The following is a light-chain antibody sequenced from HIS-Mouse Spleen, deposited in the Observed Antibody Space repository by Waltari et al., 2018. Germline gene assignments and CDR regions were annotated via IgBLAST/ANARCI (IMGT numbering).Light chain of an antibody. J-gene: IGLJ2*01. CDR1: ALPTQS. Sequence: SYELTPPPSVSVSPGHTARIPCPGGALPTQSAYWYQQKSGQAPVLVIYEDSKRPSGIPERFSGSSSGTMATLTISGAQVEDEADYYCYSTDSSGNHRVFGGGTKLTVL. CDR3: YSTDSSGNHRV. CDR2: EDS. V-gene: IGLV3-10*01.